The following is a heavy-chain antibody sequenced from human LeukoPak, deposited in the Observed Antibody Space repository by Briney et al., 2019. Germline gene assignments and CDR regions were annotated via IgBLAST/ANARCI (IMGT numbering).Heavy chain of an antibody. CDR2: IYYSGST. Sequence: PSETLSLTCTVSGGSISNNSYYWGWIRQPPGKGLEWIANIYYSGSTYYNPSLKSRVTISIDTSKNQFSLKLNFVTAADTAVYYCATYCSSTSCYDGDAFDIWGQGTMVTVSS. V-gene: IGHV4-39*07. D-gene: IGHD2-2*01. CDR3: ATYCSSTSCYDGDAFDI. CDR1: GGSISNNSYY. J-gene: IGHJ3*02.